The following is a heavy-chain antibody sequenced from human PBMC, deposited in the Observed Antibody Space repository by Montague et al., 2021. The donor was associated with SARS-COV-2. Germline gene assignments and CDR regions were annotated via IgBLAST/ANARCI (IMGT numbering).Heavy chain of an antibody. CDR2: ISWNSGSI. D-gene: IGHD3-10*01. J-gene: IGHJ3*02. CDR3: AKARVLLLWFGTEGPFDI. V-gene: IGHV3-9*01. Sequence: SLRLSCAASGFTFDDYAMHWVRQAPGKGLEWVSGISWNSGSIGYXDSXKGRFTISRDNAKNSLYLQMNSLRAEDTALYYCAKARVLLLWFGTEGPFDIWGQGTMVTVSS. CDR1: GFTFDDYA.